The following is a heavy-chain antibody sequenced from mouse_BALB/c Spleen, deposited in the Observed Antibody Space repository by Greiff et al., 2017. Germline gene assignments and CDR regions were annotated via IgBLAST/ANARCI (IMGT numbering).Heavy chain of an antibody. CDR1: GFTFSDYY. J-gene: IGHJ3*01. V-gene: IGHV5-4*02. Sequence: EVNVVESGGGLVKPGGSLKLSCAASGFTFSDYYMYWVRQTPEKRLEWVATISDGGSYTYYPDSVKGRFTISRDNAKNNLYLQMSSLKSEDTAMYYCASSYYRYDGGFAYWGQGTLVTVSA. D-gene: IGHD2-14*01. CDR2: ISDGGSYT. CDR3: ASSYYRYDGGFAY.